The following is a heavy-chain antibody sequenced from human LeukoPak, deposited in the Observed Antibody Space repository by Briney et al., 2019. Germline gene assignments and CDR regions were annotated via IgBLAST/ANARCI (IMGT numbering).Heavy chain of an antibody. Sequence: GGSLRLSCAAPGFTFSSYAMSWVRQAPGKGLEWVSAISGSGGSTYYADSVKGRFTISRDNAKNSLYLQMNSLRAEDTAVYYCARDMRAAAGPKPLGYWGQGTLVTVSS. CDR3: ARDMRAAAGPKPLGY. D-gene: IGHD6-13*01. J-gene: IGHJ4*02. CDR2: ISGSGGST. CDR1: GFTFSSYA. V-gene: IGHV3-23*01.